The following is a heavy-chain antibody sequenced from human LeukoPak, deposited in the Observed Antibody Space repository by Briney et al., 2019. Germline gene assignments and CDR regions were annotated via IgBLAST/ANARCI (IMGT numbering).Heavy chain of an antibody. CDR1: GGSISSGGYS. J-gene: IGHJ6*02. CDR2: IYHSGST. Sequence: PSETLSLTCAVYGGSISSGGYSWSWIRQPPGKGLEWIGSIYHSGSTYYNPSLKSRVTISVDTSKNQFSLELSSVTAADTAVYYCARDSSPGIAAAGTYYGMDVWGQGTTITVSS. CDR3: ARDSSPGIAAAGTYYGMDV. V-gene: IGHV4-39*07. D-gene: IGHD6-13*01.